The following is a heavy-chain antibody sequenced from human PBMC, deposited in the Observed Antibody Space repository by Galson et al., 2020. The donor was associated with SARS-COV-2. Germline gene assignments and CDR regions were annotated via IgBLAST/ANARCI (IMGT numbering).Heavy chain of an antibody. Sequence: ASVKVSCKASGYTFTSYGISWVRQAPGQGLEWMGWISAYNGNTNYAQKLQGRVTMTTDTSTSTAYMELRSLRSDDTAVYYCARDEDIVVVPAAHYYYYYGMDVWGQGTTVTVSS. CDR1: GYTFTSYG. CDR3: ARDEDIVVVPAAHYYYYYGMDV. J-gene: IGHJ6*02. CDR2: ISAYNGNT. V-gene: IGHV1-18*01. D-gene: IGHD2-2*01.